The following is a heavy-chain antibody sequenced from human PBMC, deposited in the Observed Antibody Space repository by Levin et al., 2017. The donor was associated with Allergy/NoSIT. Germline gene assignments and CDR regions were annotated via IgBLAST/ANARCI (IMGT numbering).Heavy chain of an antibody. V-gene: IGHV3-23*01. CDR3: AKDAIRGSDQPYYFDY. D-gene: IGHD6-19*01. J-gene: IGHJ4*02. CDR2: IINSGVGT. Sequence: SGGSLRLSCAASGFTFNNYAMSWVRQAPGKGLEWVSAIINSGVGTYYADSVKGRFTISRDNSKNTMYLQMNSLRAEDKAVYFCAKDAIRGSDQPYYFDYWGQGTLVTASS. CDR1: GFTFNNYA.